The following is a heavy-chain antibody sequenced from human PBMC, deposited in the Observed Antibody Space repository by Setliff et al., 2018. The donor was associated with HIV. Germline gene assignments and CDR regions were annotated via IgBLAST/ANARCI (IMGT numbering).Heavy chain of an antibody. CDR1: GGSISSYY. J-gene: IGHJ4*02. CDR3: ARYSPRGYTLTGPY. Sequence: SETLSLTCTVSGGSISSYYWSWIRQPAGKGLEWIGHIYTSGSTNYNPSLKSRVTMSVDTSKNQFSLKLGPVTAADTAVYYCARYSPRGYTLTGPYWGQGTLVTVSS. CDR2: IYTSGST. V-gene: IGHV4-4*07. D-gene: IGHD6-25*01.